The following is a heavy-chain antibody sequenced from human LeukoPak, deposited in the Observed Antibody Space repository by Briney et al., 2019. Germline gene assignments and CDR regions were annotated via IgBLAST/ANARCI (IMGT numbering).Heavy chain of an antibody. V-gene: IGHV4-61*02. Sequence: SQTLSLTCTVSGGSISSGSYYWSWMPQPAGKGLEWIGSIYTSGSTNYNPSLKSRVTISVDTSKNQFSLKMSSVTAADTAVYYCAREGMVGGVIKGYYYYGMDVWGQGTTVTVSS. CDR1: GGSISSGSYY. CDR3: AREGMVGGVIKGYYYYGMDV. J-gene: IGHJ6*02. D-gene: IGHD3-10*01. CDR2: IYTSGST.